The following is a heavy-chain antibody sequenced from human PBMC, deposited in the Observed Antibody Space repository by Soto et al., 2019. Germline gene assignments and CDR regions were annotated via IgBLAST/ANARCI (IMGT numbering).Heavy chain of an antibody. V-gene: IGHV4-34*01. Sequence: SETLSLTCAVYGGSLSGSYWSWIRQTPEKGLEWIGTINHSGTINYNPSLRSRVTISIHTSKNEFSLRLTSVTAADTAVYYCAKGGGFVERRMFWFEPWGQGTLVNVYS. CDR2: INHSGTI. J-gene: IGHJ5*02. CDR1: GGSLSGSY. CDR3: AKGGGFVERRMFWFEP. D-gene: IGHD2-15*01.